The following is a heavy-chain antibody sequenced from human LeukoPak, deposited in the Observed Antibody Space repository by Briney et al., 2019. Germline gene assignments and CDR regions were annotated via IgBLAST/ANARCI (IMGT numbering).Heavy chain of an antibody. CDR2: ISSSSSTI. D-gene: IGHD3-22*01. CDR1: RFTFSSYS. Sequence: GGSLRLSCAASRFTFSSYSMNWVRQAPGKGLEWVSYISSSSSTIYYADSVKGRFTISRDNAKNSVFLQMNNLRAEDTAIYYCARRGYHDSSGYDYWGQGTLVTVSS. CDR3: ARRGYHDSSGYDY. V-gene: IGHV3-48*04. J-gene: IGHJ4*02.